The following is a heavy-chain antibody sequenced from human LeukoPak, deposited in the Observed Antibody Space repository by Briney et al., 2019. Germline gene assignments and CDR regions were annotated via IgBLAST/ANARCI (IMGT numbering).Heavy chain of an antibody. CDR1: GGPISRSSSY. D-gene: IGHD3-16*01. CDR2: IYYSGST. V-gene: IGHV4-39*01. Sequence: SETLSLTCAVSGGPISRSSSYWGWIRRPPGKGLQWIGSIYYSGSTYYSPSLKSRVTISVDTSKNQFSLRLSSVTASDTAVYYCARMITWYFDLWGRGTLVTVSS. CDR3: ARMITWYFDL. J-gene: IGHJ2*01.